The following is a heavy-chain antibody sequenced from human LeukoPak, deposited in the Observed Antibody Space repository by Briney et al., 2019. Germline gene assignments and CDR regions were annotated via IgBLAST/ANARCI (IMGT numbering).Heavy chain of an antibody. D-gene: IGHD2/OR15-2a*01. CDR3: ARIDYLGGFGYFGY. CDR1: GFTFSSYE. Sequence: GGSLRLSCAASGFTFSSYEMNWVRQAPGKGLEWVSYISSSGSTIYYADSVKGRFTISRDNAKNSLYLQMNSLRAEDTAVYYCARIDYLGGFGYFGYWGQGTLVTVSS. V-gene: IGHV3-48*03. CDR2: ISSSGSTI. J-gene: IGHJ4*02.